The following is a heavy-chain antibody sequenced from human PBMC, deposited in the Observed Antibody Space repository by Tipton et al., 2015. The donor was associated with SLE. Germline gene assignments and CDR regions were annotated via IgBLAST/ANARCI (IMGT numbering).Heavy chain of an antibody. CDR2: IYYSGST. Sequence: TLSLTCTVSGGSISSSSYYWGWIRQPPGKGLEEIGSIYYSGSTYYNPSLKSRVTISVDTSKNQFSLKLSSVTAADTAVYYCARNPPASYRGYYFDYWGQGTLVTVSS. CDR1: GGSISSSSYY. V-gene: IGHV4-39*07. CDR3: ARNPPASYRGYYFDY. D-gene: IGHD1-26*01. J-gene: IGHJ4*02.